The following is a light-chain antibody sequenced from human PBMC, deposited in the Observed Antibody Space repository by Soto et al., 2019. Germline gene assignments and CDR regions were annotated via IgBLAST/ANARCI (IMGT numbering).Light chain of an antibody. CDR2: DNN. CDR1: SSNIGNNY. J-gene: IGLJ1*01. V-gene: IGLV1-51*01. Sequence: QSVLTQPPSVSAAPGQKVTISCSGSSSNIGNNYVSWYQQLPGTAPKLLIYDNNKRPSGIPDRFSGSKSGTSATLGITGLQTGEEADYYCGTWDSSLSAIYVFGTGTKLTVL. CDR3: GTWDSSLSAIYV.